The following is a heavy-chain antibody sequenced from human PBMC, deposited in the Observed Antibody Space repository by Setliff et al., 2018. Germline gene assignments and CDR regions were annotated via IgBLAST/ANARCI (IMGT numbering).Heavy chain of an antibody. Sequence: LSLTCTVSGGSISSHYWSWIRQPPGKGLEWIGYIYYSGSTTYNPSLKSRVTISVDTSKNQFSLKLSSVTAADTAVYYCARAHTWSLPNDNSGYPGWFDPWGQGTLVTVSS. CDR2: IYYSGST. D-gene: IGHD3-22*01. J-gene: IGHJ5*02. V-gene: IGHV4-59*11. CDR3: ARAHTWSLPNDNSGYPGWFDP. CDR1: GGSISSHY.